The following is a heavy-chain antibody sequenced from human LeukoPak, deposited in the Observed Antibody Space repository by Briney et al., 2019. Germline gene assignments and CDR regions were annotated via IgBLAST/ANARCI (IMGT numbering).Heavy chain of an antibody. CDR3: ARGPKTYFDY. V-gene: IGHV3-30*02. CDR1: GFTFSSYG. Sequence: GGSLRLSCAASGFTFSSYGMHWVRQAPGKGLEWVAFIRYDGSNKYYADSVKGRFTISRDNSKNTLYLQMNSLRAEDTAVYYCARGPKTYFDYWGQGTLVTVSS. J-gene: IGHJ4*02. CDR2: IRYDGSNK.